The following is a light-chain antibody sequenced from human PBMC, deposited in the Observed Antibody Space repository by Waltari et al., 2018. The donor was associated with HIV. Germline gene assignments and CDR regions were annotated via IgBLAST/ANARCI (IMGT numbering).Light chain of an antibody. CDR1: VLPKQY. CDR3: QSADSSGTYAV. CDR2: KDS. Sequence: SYELTQPPSVSVPPGQTARITCSGDVLPKQYAHWYQQKPGQAPVVVISKDSERPSGIPERFSGSSSGTTVTLTISGVRAEDEADYYCQSADSSGTYAVFGGGTQLTVL. V-gene: IGLV3-25*03. J-gene: IGLJ7*01.